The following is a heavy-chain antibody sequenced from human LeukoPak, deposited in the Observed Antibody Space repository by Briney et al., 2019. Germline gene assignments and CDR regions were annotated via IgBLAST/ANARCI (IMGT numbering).Heavy chain of an antibody. D-gene: IGHD3-22*01. V-gene: IGHV1-18*01. J-gene: IGHJ4*02. CDR1: GYRFTSYS. Sequence: ASVKVSCKASGYRFTSYSISWVRQXPGXXXEWXGWISSYNGKTNYGKNVQGRVTMTTDTSTSTAYMELRSLRSDDTAIYYCARNYDSSKDGNDYWGQGTLVTVSS. CDR3: ARNYDSSKDGNDY. CDR2: ISSYNGKT.